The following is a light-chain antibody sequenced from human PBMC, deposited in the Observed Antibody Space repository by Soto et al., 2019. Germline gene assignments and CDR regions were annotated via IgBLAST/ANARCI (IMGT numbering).Light chain of an antibody. CDR2: GNS. CDR3: QSYDSSLSAL. V-gene: IGLV1-40*01. CDR1: SSNIGAGYD. J-gene: IGLJ3*02. Sequence: QSVLTQPPSVSGAPGQRVTISCTGSSSNIGAGYDVHWYQQLPGTAPKLLIYGNSNRPSGVPDRFSGSKSGTSASLAITGLQAEXEADYYCQSYDSSLSALFGGGTK.